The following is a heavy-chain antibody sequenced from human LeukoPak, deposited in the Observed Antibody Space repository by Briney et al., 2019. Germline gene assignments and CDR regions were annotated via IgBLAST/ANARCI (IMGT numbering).Heavy chain of an antibody. CDR3: AKDIRYDISGLFDY. Sequence: GRSLRLSCAASGFTFDDYAMHWVRQAPGKGLEWVSGVSWNSGSIGYADSVKGRFTISRDNVKNSLYLQMNSLRAEDTALYYCAKDIRYDISGLFDYWGQGTLVTVSS. J-gene: IGHJ4*02. CDR1: GFTFDDYA. D-gene: IGHD3-22*01. CDR2: VSWNSGSI. V-gene: IGHV3-9*01.